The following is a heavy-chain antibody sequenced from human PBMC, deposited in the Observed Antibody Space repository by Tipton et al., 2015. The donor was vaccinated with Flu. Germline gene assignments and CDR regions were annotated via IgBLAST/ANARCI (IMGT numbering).Heavy chain of an antibody. CDR3: ARLSYYDVDLKNFYFDY. J-gene: IGHJ4*02. V-gene: IGHV4-59*05. CDR2: LSYSGNT. D-gene: IGHD3-10*02. Sequence: TLSLTCSVSGGSINNYYLSWVRQPPGKGLEWIGGLSYSGNTYYNPSLRSRVVISVDTSKNQFSLKLTSVTAADTAVYYCARLSYYDVDLKNFYFDYWGQGALVTVSS. CDR1: GGSINNYY.